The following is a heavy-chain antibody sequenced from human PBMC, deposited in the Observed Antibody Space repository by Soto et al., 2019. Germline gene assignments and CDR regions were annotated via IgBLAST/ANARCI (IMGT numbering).Heavy chain of an antibody. CDR3: ARGGGLED. Sequence: QVQLVQSGAEVKKPGASVKVSCKASGYSFTSFPIHWVRQAPGQGLECMGWINAANGYTRYSQKFQGRVTITRDTPATTAYMDLSSLTSEDTAVYYCARGGGLEDWGQGTLITVSS. CDR1: GYSFTSFP. CDR2: INAANGYT. D-gene: IGHD6-19*01. J-gene: IGHJ4*02. V-gene: IGHV1-3*01.